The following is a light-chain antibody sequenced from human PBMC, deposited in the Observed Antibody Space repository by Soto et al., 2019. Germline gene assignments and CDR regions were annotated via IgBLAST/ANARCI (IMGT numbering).Light chain of an antibody. V-gene: IGKV3-11*01. J-gene: IGKJ1*01. Sequence: LTQSPATLSLYPGARATLSCRASQSVRGSYLAWYRHNPGQAPRLLIYDASNRATGIPARFSGSGSGTDFTLTISSLEPEDFAAYYCQQRSNWPQFGQGTKVDIK. CDR1: QSVRGSY. CDR3: QQRSNWPQ. CDR2: DAS.